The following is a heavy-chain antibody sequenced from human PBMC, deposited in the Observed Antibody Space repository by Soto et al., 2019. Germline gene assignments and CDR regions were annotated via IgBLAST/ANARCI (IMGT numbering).Heavy chain of an antibody. CDR1: GFIFSDYA. V-gene: IGHV3-64D*06. D-gene: IGHD6-19*01. CDR3: VKDPSRGGWYGFFLH. Sequence: LRLSCSASGFIFSDYAMHWVRLTPWKGLEFVSAISNNGGSTNDAPSVWGRFTISRDNSKNTVYLEMSSLRVEDTAIYYCVKDPSRGGWYGFFLHWGQGTVVTVSS. J-gene: IGHJ1*01. CDR2: ISNNGGST.